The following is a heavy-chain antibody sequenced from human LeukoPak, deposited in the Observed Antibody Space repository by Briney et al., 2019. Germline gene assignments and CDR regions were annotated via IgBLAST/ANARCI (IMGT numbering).Heavy chain of an antibody. Sequence: ASVKVSFKASGYDFINYGISWVRQAPGQGLEWMGWRSIYNGNTDYKLQGRVTMTTDTSTSTAYMEVRSLRSDDTAVYYCARGGPFPSSSSSREYYLDYWGQGTLVTVSS. J-gene: IGHJ4*02. CDR2: RSIYNGNT. V-gene: IGHV1-18*01. D-gene: IGHD6-6*01. CDR3: ARGGPFPSSSSSREYYLDY. CDR1: GYDFINYG.